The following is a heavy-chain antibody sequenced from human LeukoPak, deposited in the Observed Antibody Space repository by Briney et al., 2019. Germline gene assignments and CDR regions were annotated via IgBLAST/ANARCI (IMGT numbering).Heavy chain of an antibody. Sequence: GGSLRLSCAASGFTVSSNYMSWVRQAPGQGLEWTGIINPSGGSTSYAQKFQGRVTMTRDTSTSTVYMELSSLRSEDTAVYYCARGVDTAMVRFFDYWGQGTLVTVSS. D-gene: IGHD5-18*01. J-gene: IGHJ4*02. CDR2: INPSGGST. CDR3: ARGVDTAMVRFFDY. V-gene: IGHV1-46*01. CDR1: GFTVSSNY.